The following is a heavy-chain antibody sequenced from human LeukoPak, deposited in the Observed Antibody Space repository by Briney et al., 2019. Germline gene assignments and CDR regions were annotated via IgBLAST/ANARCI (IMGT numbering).Heavy chain of an antibody. V-gene: IGHV4-34*01. CDR2: INHSGST. CDR3: ARAVAGEFDY. CDR1: GGSFSGYY. D-gene: IGHD6-19*01. J-gene: IGHJ4*02. Sequence: PSETLSLTCAVYGGSFSGYYWSWIRQPPGKGLEWIGEINHSGSTNYNPSLKSRVTISVDTSKNQFSLKLSSVTAADTAVYYCARAVAGEFDYWGQGNLVTVSS.